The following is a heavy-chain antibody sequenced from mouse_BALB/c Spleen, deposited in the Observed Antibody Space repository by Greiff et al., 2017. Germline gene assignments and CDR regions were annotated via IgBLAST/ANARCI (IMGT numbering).Heavy chain of an antibody. Sequence: EVQLVESGPGLVKPSQSLSLTCTVTGYSITSDYAWNWIRQFPGNKLEWMGYISYSGSTSYNPSLKSRISITRDTSKNQFFLQLNSVTTEDTATYYCAREDYGTYFDYWGQGTTLTVSS. V-gene: IGHV3-2*02. J-gene: IGHJ2*01. CDR3: AREDYGTYFDY. CDR1: GYSITSDYA. CDR2: ISYSGST. D-gene: IGHD2-1*01.